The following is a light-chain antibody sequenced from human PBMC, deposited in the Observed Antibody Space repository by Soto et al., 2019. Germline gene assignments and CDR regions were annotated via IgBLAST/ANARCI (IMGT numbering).Light chain of an antibody. Sequence: EIVLTQSPATLSLSPGERATLSCRASQSVSSYLAWYQQKPGQAPRLLIYDASNRATGIPARFSGSGSGTDFTLTISSLKPEDFAAYYCHQRSNWPYTFGQGTKLEIK. CDR2: DAS. CDR3: HQRSNWPYT. V-gene: IGKV3-11*01. J-gene: IGKJ2*01. CDR1: QSVSSY.